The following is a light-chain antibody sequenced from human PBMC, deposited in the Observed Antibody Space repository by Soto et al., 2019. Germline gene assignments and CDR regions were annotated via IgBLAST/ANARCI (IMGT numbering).Light chain of an antibody. CDR1: QSVSSNY. J-gene: IGKJ4*01. V-gene: IGKV3-20*01. CDR3: QQYGSSPLT. CDR2: DAS. Sequence: EIVLTQSPGTLSLSPGERATLSCRASQSVSSNYLAWYQQKLGQAPRFLIYDASCRATGSPDRFSGSGSGTGFTLTISRLEPEDFAVYYCQQYGSSPLTFGGGTKVEIK.